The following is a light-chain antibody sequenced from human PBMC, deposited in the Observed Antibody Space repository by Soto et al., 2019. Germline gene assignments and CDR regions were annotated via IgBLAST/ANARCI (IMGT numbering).Light chain of an antibody. CDR2: DAS. J-gene: IGKJ4*01. V-gene: IGKV3-11*01. Sequence: IVLTQSPASLSSSPGERASLSCRASQSVSDYLAWFHQRPGRAPRLLIFDASNRAPGIPARFSGSGSGTDFTLTISSLEPEDSGVYYCHHRSSWPTFGGGTKVDI. CDR1: QSVSDY. CDR3: HHRSSWPT.